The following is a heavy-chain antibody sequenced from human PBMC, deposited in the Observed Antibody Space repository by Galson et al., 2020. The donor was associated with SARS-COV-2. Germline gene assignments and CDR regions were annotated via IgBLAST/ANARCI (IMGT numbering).Heavy chain of an antibody. J-gene: IGHJ4*01. Sequence: SETLSLTCTASRGTILYDSWNWVRQPPGKGLEWIGSIYHSGTTDYNPSLRSRVTISLDPSKSPFSLNLVSVTAADTAMYYWAKLAGGRRTSEDYWGHGTLVTVSS. CDR2: IYHSGTT. D-gene: IGHD1-7*01. CDR3: AKLAGGRRTSEDY. V-gene: IGHV4-59*12. CDR1: RGTILYDS.